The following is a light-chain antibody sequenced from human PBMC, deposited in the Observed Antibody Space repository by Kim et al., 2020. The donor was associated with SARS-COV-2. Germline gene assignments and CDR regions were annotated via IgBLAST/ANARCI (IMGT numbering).Light chain of an antibody. Sequence: SASVADRVTSTCRASQSIGTYLNWYQHKPGKAPKLLIYAASSLRSGVPSRFGGSGSGTDFTLTISSLQPEDFATYYCQHSYSAPYTFGQGTKLEI. V-gene: IGKV1-39*01. CDR2: AAS. J-gene: IGKJ2*01. CDR1: QSIGTY. CDR3: QHSYSAPYT.